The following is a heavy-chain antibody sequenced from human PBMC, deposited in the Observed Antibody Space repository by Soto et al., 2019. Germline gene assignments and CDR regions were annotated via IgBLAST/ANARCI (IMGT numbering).Heavy chain of an antibody. Sequence: GGSLRLSCAASGLTFSDSAIHWVRQASGKGLEWVSVITGSGDSTYYADSVKGRFTISRDNSKTTLYLQMNSLRAEDTAVYYCAKYYYGSGSIRAFDIWGQGTMVTVSS. CDR3: AKYYYGSGSIRAFDI. D-gene: IGHD3-10*01. CDR2: ITGSGDST. V-gene: IGHV3-23*01. CDR1: GLTFSDSA. J-gene: IGHJ3*02.